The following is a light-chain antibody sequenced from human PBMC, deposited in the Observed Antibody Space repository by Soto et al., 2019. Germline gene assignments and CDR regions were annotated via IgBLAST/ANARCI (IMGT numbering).Light chain of an antibody. CDR1: QAIDSW. V-gene: IGKV1-12*01. CDR2: TGS. J-gene: IGKJ1*01. CDR3: QQFNNYPRT. Sequence: DIQMTQSPSSVSASVGDRVTITCRASQAIDSWLAWYQQKPGEAPKLLIFTGSLLHSGVPPRFSGSGSGTDFTLTISSLQPEDFATYYCQQFNNYPRTFGQGTKVEIK.